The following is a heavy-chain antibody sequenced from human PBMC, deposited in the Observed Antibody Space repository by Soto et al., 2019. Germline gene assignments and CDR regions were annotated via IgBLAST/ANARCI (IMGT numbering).Heavy chain of an antibody. D-gene: IGHD1-26*01. CDR2: IYWDGDK. Sequence: QITLKESGHTLVKPKQPLPLTCTFSGFSLSSNGVGVGWIRQPPGKALEWLALIYWDGDKRSSPSLKSRLTLTKDTSKNQVVLTMTNMDSVDTATYYCAHRRDGTYALDYWGQGTLVTVSS. CDR3: AHRRDGTYALDY. V-gene: IGHV2-5*02. J-gene: IGHJ4*02. CDR1: GFSLSSNGVG.